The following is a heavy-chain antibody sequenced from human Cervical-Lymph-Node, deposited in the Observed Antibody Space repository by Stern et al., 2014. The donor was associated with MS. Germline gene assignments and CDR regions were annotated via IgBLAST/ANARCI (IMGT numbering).Heavy chain of an antibody. J-gene: IGHJ4*02. V-gene: IGHV1-46*01. Sequence: QVQLVQSGAEIRKPGASVKISCEASGYTFTTYSMHWVRQAPGQGLEWVALFNPSGGKTTYAQRFQGRVTVTGYTSTSTVYMELTGLKSEDTAVYYCARVLSLATSDSWGQGTLVIVSS. D-gene: IGHD1-1*01. CDR1: GYTFTTYS. CDR3: ARVLSLATSDS. CDR2: FNPSGGKT.